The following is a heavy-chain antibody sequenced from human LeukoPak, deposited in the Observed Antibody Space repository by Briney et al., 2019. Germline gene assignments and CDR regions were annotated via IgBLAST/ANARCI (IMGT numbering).Heavy chain of an antibody. V-gene: IGHV1-46*01. CDR1: GYTFTSYY. Sequence: ASVKVSCKASGYTFTSYYMHWVRQAPGQGLEWMGIINPSGGSTSYAQKFQGRVTMTEDTSTDTAYMELSSLRSEDTAVYYCATEVAVAGGLDYWGQGTLVTVSS. CDR2: INPSGGST. CDR3: ATEVAVAGGLDY. J-gene: IGHJ4*02. D-gene: IGHD6-19*01.